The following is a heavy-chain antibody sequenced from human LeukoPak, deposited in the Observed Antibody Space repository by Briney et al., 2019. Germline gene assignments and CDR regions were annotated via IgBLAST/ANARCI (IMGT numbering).Heavy chain of an antibody. V-gene: IGHV3-15*01. Sequence: PGGSLRLSCAASGFTFSNAWMSWVRQAPGKGLEWVARIKSKSDGGSTDYAAPVKGKFTISRHESKNTMYRDKNRLISEYTTEYYCATYGNGNYFDYWGQGTLVTVPS. CDR2: IKSKSDGGST. CDR1: GFTFSNAW. J-gene: IGHJ4*02. CDR3: ATYGNGNYFDY. D-gene: IGHD4-11*01.